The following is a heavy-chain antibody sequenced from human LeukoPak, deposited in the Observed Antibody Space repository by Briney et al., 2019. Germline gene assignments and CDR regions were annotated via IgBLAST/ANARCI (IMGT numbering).Heavy chain of an antibody. CDR3: ARGLRYSYGYPYYYYYGMDV. D-gene: IGHD5-18*01. Sequence: GASVKVSCKASGGTFSSYAISWVRQAPGQGLEWMGRIIPILGIANYAQKFQGRVTITADKSTSTAYMELSSLRSEDTAVYYCARGLRYSYGYPYYYYYGMDVWGQGTTVTVSS. CDR2: IIPILGIA. V-gene: IGHV1-69*04. J-gene: IGHJ6*02. CDR1: GGTFSSYA.